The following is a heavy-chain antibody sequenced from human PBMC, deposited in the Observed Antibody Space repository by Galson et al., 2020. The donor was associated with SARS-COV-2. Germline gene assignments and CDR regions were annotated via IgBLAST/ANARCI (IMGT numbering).Heavy chain of an antibody. CDR2: IYHSGST. V-gene: IGHV4-38-2*01. Sequence: SETLSLTCAVSGYSISSGYYWGWIRPPPGKGLEWIGSIYHSGSTYYTPSLKSRVTISVDTSKNQFSLKLSSVTAADTAVYYCARHLRITIFGVVITSGRFDYWGQGTLVTVSS. CDR1: GYSISSGYY. CDR3: ARHLRITIFGVVITSGRFDY. D-gene: IGHD3-3*01. J-gene: IGHJ4*02.